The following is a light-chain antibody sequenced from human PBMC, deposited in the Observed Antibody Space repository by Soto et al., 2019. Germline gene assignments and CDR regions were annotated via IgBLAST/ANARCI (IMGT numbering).Light chain of an antibody. CDR2: KTF. Sequence: DIPMTQSPSTLSASVGDIVTITCRASQSIGSWLAWYQQKPGKDPKRLIYKTFNLASGVPSRFSGSGSGTEFSLTISSLQPDDVAPYYCQQYKSFSLTCGGGTRVEVK. CDR3: QQYKSFSLT. CDR1: QSIGSW. V-gene: IGKV1-5*03. J-gene: IGKJ4*01.